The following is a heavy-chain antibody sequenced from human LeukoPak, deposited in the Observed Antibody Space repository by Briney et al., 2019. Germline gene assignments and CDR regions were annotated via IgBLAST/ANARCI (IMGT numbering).Heavy chain of an antibody. CDR2: ISSSSSYI. CDR1: GFTFSSYE. CDR3: ARDLVLMAMDV. Sequence: GGSLRLSCAASGFTFSSYEMNWVRQAPGKGLEWVSSISSSSSYIYYADSVKGRFTISRDNAKNSLYLQMNSLRAEDTAVYYCARDLVLMAMDVWGKGTTVTVSS. V-gene: IGHV3-21*01. J-gene: IGHJ6*03. D-gene: IGHD2-8*01.